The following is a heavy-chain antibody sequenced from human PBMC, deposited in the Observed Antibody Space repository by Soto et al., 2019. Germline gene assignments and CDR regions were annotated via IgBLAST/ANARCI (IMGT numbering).Heavy chain of an antibody. CDR1: GGSFSGYY. D-gene: IGHD2-21*02. CDR3: ARVFPSYCGGDCSYFDS. Sequence: SETLSLTCAVYGGSFSGYYWSWIRQPPGKGLEWIGEINHSGSTNYNPSLKSRVTMSVDMSKNQFSLRLTSVTAADTAVYYCARVFPSYCGGDCSYFDSWGQGTLVTVSS. V-gene: IGHV4-34*01. J-gene: IGHJ4*02. CDR2: INHSGST.